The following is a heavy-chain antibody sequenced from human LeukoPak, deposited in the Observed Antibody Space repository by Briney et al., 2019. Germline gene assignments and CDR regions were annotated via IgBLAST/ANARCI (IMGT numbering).Heavy chain of an antibody. CDR2: ISGGGGGT. Sequence: PGGSLRLSCAVSGFTFSNYAMSWVRQAPGKGLEWVSAISGGGGGTYYADSVKGRFTISRDNSQNTLYLQMNILRAEDTAVYYCAGTYDSSGFYYFDYWGQGTLVTVSS. D-gene: IGHD3-22*01. J-gene: IGHJ4*02. CDR1: GFTFSNYA. V-gene: IGHV3-23*01. CDR3: AGTYDSSGFYYFDY.